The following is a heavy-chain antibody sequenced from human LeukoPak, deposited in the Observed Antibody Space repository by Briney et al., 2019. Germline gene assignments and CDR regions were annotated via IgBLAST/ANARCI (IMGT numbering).Heavy chain of an antibody. V-gene: IGHV4-38-2*02. Sequence: PSETLSLTCTVSGYSISSGYYWGWIRQPPGKGLEWIGSIYYSGSTYYNPSLKSRVTISVDTSKNQFSLKLSSVTAADTAVYYCARQAATGAFDIWGQGTMVTVSS. CDR1: GYSISSGYY. D-gene: IGHD6-25*01. CDR3: ARQAATGAFDI. J-gene: IGHJ3*02. CDR2: IYYSGST.